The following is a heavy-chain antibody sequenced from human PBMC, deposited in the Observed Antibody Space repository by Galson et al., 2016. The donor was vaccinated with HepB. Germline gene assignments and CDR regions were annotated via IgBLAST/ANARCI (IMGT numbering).Heavy chain of an antibody. CDR3: ARDRGSAAGFDY. D-gene: IGHD6-13*01. CDR1: GGSLRNYY. CDR2: IYYSGST. V-gene: IGHV4-59*01. J-gene: IGHJ4*02. Sequence: ETLSLTCTVSGGSLRNYYWGWIRQPPGKGLEWIAYIYYSGSTNQNPSLKSRVTISVDTSKNQFSLQLRSVTAADTAVYYCARDRGSAAGFDYWGQGTLVTVSS.